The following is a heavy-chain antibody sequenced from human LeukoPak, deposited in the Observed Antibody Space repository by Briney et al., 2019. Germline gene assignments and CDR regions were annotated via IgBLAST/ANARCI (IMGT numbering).Heavy chain of an antibody. CDR1: GFTVRSNY. V-gene: IGHV3-53*01. D-gene: IGHD2-15*01. CDR2: MYSGGSI. CDR3: ARDRYCSGGSCYGDAFDL. J-gene: IGHJ3*01. Sequence: GGSLRLSCTASGFTVRSNYMSWVRQSPRKGLEWVSIMYSGGSIDYADSVKGRFIISRDHSKNTLYLQMNSLRAEDTAVYYCARDRYCSGGSCYGDAFDLWGQGTMVTVSS.